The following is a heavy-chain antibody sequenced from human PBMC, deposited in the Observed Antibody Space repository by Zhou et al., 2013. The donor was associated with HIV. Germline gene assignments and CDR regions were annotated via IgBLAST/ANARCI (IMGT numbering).Heavy chain of an antibody. J-gene: IGHJ4*02. D-gene: IGHD5-12*01. V-gene: IGHV1-2*02. Sequence: QVQLVQSGAEVKKPGASVKVSCKASGYTFTGYYMHWVRQAPGQGLEWMGWINPNSGGTNYAQKFQGRVTMTRDTSISTAYMELSRLRSDDTAVYYCARSRGYSGYDLTIDYWGQGTLVTVSS. CDR2: INPNSGGT. CDR3: ARSRGYSGYDLTIDY. CDR1: GYTFTGYY.